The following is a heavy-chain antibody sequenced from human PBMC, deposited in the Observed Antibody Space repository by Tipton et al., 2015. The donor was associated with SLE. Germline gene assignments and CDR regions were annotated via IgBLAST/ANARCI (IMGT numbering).Heavy chain of an antibody. CDR1: GGSISSGSYY. CDR2: TYTSGST. Sequence: TLSLTCTVSGGSISSGSYYWSWIRQPAGKGPAWIGRTYTSGSTTYNPSLKSQVTISVDTSKNQFSRKRSSVTAADTAVYYCASSSSERDRIVYWGQGTLVTVSS. D-gene: IGHD1-26*01. V-gene: IGHV4-61*02. J-gene: IGHJ4*02. CDR3: ASSSSERDRIVY.